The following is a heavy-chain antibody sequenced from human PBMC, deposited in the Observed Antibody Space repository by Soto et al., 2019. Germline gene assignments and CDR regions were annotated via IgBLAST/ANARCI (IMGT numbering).Heavy chain of an antibody. CDR2: ISGSGGST. Sequence: PGGSLRLSCAASGFTFSSYAMSWVRQAPGKGLEWVSAISGSGGSTYYADSVKGRFTISRDNSKNTLYLQMNSLRAEDTAVYYCEKVGGESVLGAFDLWGQGTMVTVSS. V-gene: IGHV3-23*01. J-gene: IGHJ3*01. CDR1: GFTFSSYA. D-gene: IGHD4-17*01. CDR3: EKVGGESVLGAFDL.